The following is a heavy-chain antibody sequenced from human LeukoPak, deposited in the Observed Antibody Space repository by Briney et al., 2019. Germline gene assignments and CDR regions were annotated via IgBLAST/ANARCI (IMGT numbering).Heavy chain of an antibody. D-gene: IGHD3-3*01. J-gene: IGHJ4*02. CDR2: ISRSGSTI. V-gene: IGHV3-48*04. Sequence: GGSLRLSCAASGFPFSEYSMNWVRQAPGKGLEWISYISRSGSTIYYADSMKGRMTISRDNAKNSLYLQMSSLRVEDTAVYYCASWAGNTQSDSWSGPFDYWGQGTLVTVSS. CDR1: GFPFSEYS. CDR3: ASWAGNTQSDSWSGPFDY.